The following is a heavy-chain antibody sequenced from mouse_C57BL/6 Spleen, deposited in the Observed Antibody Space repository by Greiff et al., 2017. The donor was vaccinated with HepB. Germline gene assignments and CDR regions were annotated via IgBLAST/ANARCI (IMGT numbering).Heavy chain of an antibody. J-gene: IGHJ2*01. CDR2: IDPSDSYT. Sequence: QVQLQQPGAELVMPGASVKLSCKASGYTFTSYWMHWVKQRPGQGLEWIGEIDPSDSYTNYNQKFKGKSTLTVDKSSSTAYMQLSSLTSEDSAVYDCARSDYYGSKDYWGQGTTLTVSS. V-gene: IGHV1-69*01. CDR1: GYTFTSYW. D-gene: IGHD1-1*01. CDR3: ARSDYYGSKDY.